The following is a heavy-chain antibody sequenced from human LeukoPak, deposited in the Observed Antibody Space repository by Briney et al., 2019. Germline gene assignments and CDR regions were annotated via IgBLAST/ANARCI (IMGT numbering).Heavy chain of an antibody. J-gene: IGHJ4*02. CDR2: ISGNGGST. Sequence: PGGSLRLSCAASGFTFSIYAMSWVRQAPGKGLEGVSDISGNGGSTYYADAVKGRFTISRDNSKITLFLQMNSLRAEATAVYYCARNTGQTSGYSYGFNYWGQGTLVTVSS. V-gene: IGHV3-23*01. CDR3: ARNTGQTSGYSYGFNY. CDR1: GFTFSIYA. D-gene: IGHD5-18*01.